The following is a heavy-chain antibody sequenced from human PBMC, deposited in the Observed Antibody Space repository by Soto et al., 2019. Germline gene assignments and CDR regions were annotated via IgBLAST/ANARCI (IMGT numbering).Heavy chain of an antibody. Sequence: GGSLRLTCAASGFTFSSYAMSWVRQAPGKGLEWVSAISGSGGSTYYADSVKGRFTISRDNSKNTLYLQMNSLRAEDTAVYYCAKDRHGDSYFDYWGQGTLVTVSS. D-gene: IGHD7-27*01. CDR2: ISGSGGST. J-gene: IGHJ4*02. CDR1: GFTFSSYA. CDR3: AKDRHGDSYFDY. V-gene: IGHV3-23*01.